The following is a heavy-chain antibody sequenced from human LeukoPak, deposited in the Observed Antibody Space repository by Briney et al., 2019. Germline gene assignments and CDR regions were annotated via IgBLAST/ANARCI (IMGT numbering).Heavy chain of an antibody. Sequence: GGSLRLSCAASGFTFSNYAMLWVRQAPGKGLEWVAVISNDGNDKYNADSVKGRFTISRDNSKNMVYLQTNSLRVEDTAVYYCARDGDAAAAGYYFDAWGQGTLVTVSS. V-gene: IGHV3-30-3*01. CDR2: ISNDGNDK. J-gene: IGHJ4*02. D-gene: IGHD6-13*01. CDR1: GFTFSNYA. CDR3: ARDGDAAAAGYYFDA.